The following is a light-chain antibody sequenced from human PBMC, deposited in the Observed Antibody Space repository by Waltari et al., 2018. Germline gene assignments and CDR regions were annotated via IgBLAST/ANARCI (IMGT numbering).Light chain of an antibody. CDR1: QDISNY. CDR3: MQALDTPLT. Sequence: DIQMTQSPSSLSASVGDRVTITCQASQDISNYLNWYQQKPGKAPKLLIYDASNLETGVPSRFSGSGSGTDFTLKISRVEADDVGVYFCMQALDTPLTFGPGTKVDF. J-gene: IGKJ3*01. V-gene: IGKV1-33*01. CDR2: DAS.